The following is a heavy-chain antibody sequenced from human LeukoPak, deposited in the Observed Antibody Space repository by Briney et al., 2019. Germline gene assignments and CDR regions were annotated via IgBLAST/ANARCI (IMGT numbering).Heavy chain of an antibody. D-gene: IGHD1-26*01. CDR1: GYTFTSYE. CDR2: MNPNSGNT. CDR3: ARAVGSTNHLDY. J-gene: IGHJ4*02. Sequence: VSVKVSCKASGYTFTSYEINWVRQATGQGLEWMGWMNPNSGNTGSAQKLQGRLTMTRNKSISTAYMELSSLRSEDTAVYFCARAVGSTNHLDYWGQGTLVTVSS. V-gene: IGHV1-8*01.